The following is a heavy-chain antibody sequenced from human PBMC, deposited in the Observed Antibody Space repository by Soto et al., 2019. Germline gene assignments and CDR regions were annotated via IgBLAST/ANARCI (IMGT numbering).Heavy chain of an antibody. CDR3: ARRGGEYDTDYYYYYMDV. CDR2: ISSSSSYI. CDR1: GFTFSSYS. J-gene: IGHJ6*03. V-gene: IGHV3-21*01. D-gene: IGHD4-17*01. Sequence: EVQLVESGGGLVKPGGSLRLSCAASGFTFSSYSMNWVRQAPGKGLEWVSSISSSSSYIYYADSVKGRFTITRDNAKNSLDLQMNSLRADDTAVDYCARRGGEYDTDYYYYYMDVWGKGTTVTVSS.